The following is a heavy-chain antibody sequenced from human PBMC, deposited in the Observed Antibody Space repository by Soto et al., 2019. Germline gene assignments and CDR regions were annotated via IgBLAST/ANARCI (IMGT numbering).Heavy chain of an antibody. CDR1: GGTFSSYA. J-gene: IGHJ6*02. V-gene: IGHV1-69*13. D-gene: IGHD3-3*01. CDR2: IILIFGTA. CDR3: ASVLRFLEWYPKNYYYYGMDV. Sequence: SVKVSCKASGGTFSSYAISWVRQAPGQGLEWMGGIILIFGTANYAQKFQGRVTITADESTSTAYMELSSLRSEDTAVYYCASVLRFLEWYPKNYYYYGMDVWGQGTKVTVSS.